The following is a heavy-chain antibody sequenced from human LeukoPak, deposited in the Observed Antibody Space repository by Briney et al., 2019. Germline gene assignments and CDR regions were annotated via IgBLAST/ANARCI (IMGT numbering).Heavy chain of an antibody. Sequence: SETLSLTCAVSGYSISSGYCWGWIRQPPGKGLERIGSIYHSGSTYYNPSLKSRVTISVDTSKNQFSLKLSSVTAADTAVYYCASHYRNVSSGWFIYWGQRTLVTVSS. CDR1: GYSISSGYC. CDR2: IYHSGST. D-gene: IGHD6-19*01. CDR3: ASHYRNVSSGWFIY. V-gene: IGHV4-38-2*01. J-gene: IGHJ4*02.